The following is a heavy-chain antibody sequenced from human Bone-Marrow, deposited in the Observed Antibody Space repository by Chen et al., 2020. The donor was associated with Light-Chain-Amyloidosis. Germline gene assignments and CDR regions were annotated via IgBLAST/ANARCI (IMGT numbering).Heavy chain of an antibody. CDR2: IYYSGST. J-gene: IGHJ3*02. CDR3: ARGSRITIFGVSYPFDAFDI. CDR1: GGSISSYY. Sequence: VQLQEAGPGLVKPSEPLSPTCTVSGGSISSYYCTWIRQPPGKGLEWIGYIYYSGSTNYNPSLKSRVTISVDTSKNQFSLKLSSVTAADTAVYYCARGSRITIFGVSYPFDAFDIWGQGTMVTVSS. V-gene: IGHV4-59*01. D-gene: IGHD3-3*01.